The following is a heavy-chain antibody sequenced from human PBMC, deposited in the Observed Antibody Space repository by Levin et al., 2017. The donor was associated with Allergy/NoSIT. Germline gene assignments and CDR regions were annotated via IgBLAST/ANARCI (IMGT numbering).Heavy chain of an antibody. D-gene: IGHD4-17*01. CDR1: GFTFSSYA. CDR2: ISGSGGST. V-gene: IGHV3-23*01. CDR3: AKRGDYGDYVGYYDYYGMDV. Sequence: AGGSLRLSCAASGFTFSSYAMSWVRQAPGKGLEWVSAISGSGGSTYYADSVKGRFTISRDNSKNTLYLQMNSLRAEDTAVYYCAKRGDYGDYVGYYDYYGMDVWGQGTTVTVSS. J-gene: IGHJ6*02.